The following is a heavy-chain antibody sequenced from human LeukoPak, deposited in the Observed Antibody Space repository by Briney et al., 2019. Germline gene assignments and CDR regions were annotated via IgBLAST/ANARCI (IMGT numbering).Heavy chain of an antibody. CDR3: ARALGELGDFDY. J-gene: IGHJ4*02. V-gene: IGHV3-23*01. CDR1: GLTFSSYG. CDR2: ISGGGGST. D-gene: IGHD1-26*01. Sequence: GGSLRLSCAASGLTFSSYGFSWVRQVSGMGLEWVSAISGGGGSTYYSDSVRGRFTISRDNSKNTLYLQMNSLRAEDTAVYYCARALGELGDFDYWGQGTLVTVSS.